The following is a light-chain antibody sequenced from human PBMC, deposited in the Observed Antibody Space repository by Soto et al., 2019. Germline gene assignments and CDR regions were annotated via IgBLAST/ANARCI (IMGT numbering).Light chain of an antibody. V-gene: IGLV7-46*01. CDR2: NTN. J-gene: IGLJ3*02. Sequence: QAVVTKEPSLTVSPGGTVTLTCGSSTGAVTSGHYPYWFQQKPGQAPRTLIFNTNNKHSWTPARFSGSLLGGKAALTLSGAQPEDEAGYYCLLAYSGDREVFGGGTKLTVL. CDR3: LLAYSGDREV. CDR1: TGAVTSGHY.